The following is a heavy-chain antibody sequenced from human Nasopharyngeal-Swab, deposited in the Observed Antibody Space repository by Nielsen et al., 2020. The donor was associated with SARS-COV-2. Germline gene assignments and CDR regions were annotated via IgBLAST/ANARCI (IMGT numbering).Heavy chain of an antibody. CDR3: ARFSRCDDDCPSDY. J-gene: IGHJ4*02. CDR1: GFTFSDYA. D-gene: IGHD2-21*02. CDR2: ITSRGDRT. V-gene: IGHV3-23*01. Sequence: GESLKISCTPSGFTFSDYAMNWVRLAPGKGLEWVASITSRGDRTYYGDSVKGRFTIFREKYKNTLYLQLNSLRAEDTARYYCARFSRCDDDCPSDYWGQGTLVTVSS.